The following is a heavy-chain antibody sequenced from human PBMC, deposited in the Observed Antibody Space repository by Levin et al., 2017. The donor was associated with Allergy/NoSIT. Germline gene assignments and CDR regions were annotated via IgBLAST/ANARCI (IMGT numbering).Heavy chain of an antibody. V-gene: IGHV3-49*04. D-gene: IGHD2-2*01. CDR1: GFTFGDYA. CDR2: IRSKAYGGTT. CDR3: TRDQRFCKESCYLLSYFDY. J-gene: IGHJ4*02. Sequence: GGSLRLSCTASGFTFGDYAMSWVRQAPGKGLEWVGFIRSKAYGGTTEYAASVKGRFTISRDDSKSIAYLQMNSLKTEDTAVYYCTRDQRFCKESCYLLSYFDYWGQGTLVTVSS.